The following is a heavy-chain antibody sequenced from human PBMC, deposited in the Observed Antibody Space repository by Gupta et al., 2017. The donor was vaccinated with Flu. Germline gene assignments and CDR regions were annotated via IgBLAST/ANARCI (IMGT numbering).Heavy chain of an antibody. J-gene: IGHJ4*02. CDR3: ASANCGGDCYSGSRYFDY. CDR1: GYTFTNYG. CDR2: ITSYNAKT. D-gene: IGHD2-21*02. V-gene: IGHV1-18*01. Sequence: QVQLVQSGAEVKTPGASVKVSCTASGYTFTNYGINWVRQAPGQGLEWMGWITSYNAKTNSAQKLQGRVTMTTDTSTSTAYMELRSLRADDTAVYYCASANCGGDCYSGSRYFDYWGQGTPVTVSS.